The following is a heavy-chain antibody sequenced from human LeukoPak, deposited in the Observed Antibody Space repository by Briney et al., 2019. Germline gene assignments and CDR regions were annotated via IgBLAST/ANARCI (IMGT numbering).Heavy chain of an antibody. D-gene: IGHD6-19*01. V-gene: IGHV6-1*01. CDR1: GDIVSSKNGA. CDR3: ARDFGTTGWHTFDY. J-gene: IGHJ4*02. CDR2: TYYRSKLYN. Sequence: ASQTLSLTCVVSGDIVSSKNGAWNWIRQSPSRGLEWLGRTYYRSKLYNDYAESMEGRMTISQDISKNQYSLHLNSVTPDDTAVYYCARDFGTTGWHTFDYWGQGTLVTVSS.